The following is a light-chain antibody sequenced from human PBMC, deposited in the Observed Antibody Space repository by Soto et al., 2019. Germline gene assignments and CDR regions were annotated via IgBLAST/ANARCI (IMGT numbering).Light chain of an antibody. V-gene: IGKV1-5*03. Sequence: DIQMTQSPSTLSASVGDRVTITCRASQSISTWLAGYQQKPGKVPKLLIYKASSLESGVPSRFSGSGYGTEFTLTIRSLQPDDFATYYCQQYNSFSALTFGGGTKVEIK. CDR2: KAS. CDR3: QQYNSFSALT. J-gene: IGKJ4*01. CDR1: QSISTW.